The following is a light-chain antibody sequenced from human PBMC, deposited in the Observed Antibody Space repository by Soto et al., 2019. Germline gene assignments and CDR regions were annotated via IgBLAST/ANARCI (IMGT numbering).Light chain of an antibody. J-gene: IGKJ1*01. Sequence: IRITQTPSPLTASTVDRVTITCRASQSISSYLNWYQQKPGKAAKVLIYAASSLQSGVPSRFSGSGSGTDFTLTISSLQPEDFATYYCQQSYSTPTFGQGTKVDIK. V-gene: IGKV1-39*01. CDR1: QSISSY. CDR2: AAS. CDR3: QQSYSTPT.